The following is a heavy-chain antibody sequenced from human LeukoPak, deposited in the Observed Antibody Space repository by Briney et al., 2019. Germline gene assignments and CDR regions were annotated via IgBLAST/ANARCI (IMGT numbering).Heavy chain of an antibody. CDR2: IYPGDSDT. J-gene: IGHJ3*02. CDR3: ARFTETYYYDSSGYYLDAFDI. D-gene: IGHD3-22*01. CDR1: GYSFTSYW. Sequence: GESLKISCKGFGYSFTSYWIGWVRQMPGKGLEWMGIIYPGDSDTRSSPSFQGQVPISADKSISTAYLQWSSLKASDTAMYYCARFTETYYYDSSGYYLDAFDIWGQGTMVTVSS. V-gene: IGHV5-51*01.